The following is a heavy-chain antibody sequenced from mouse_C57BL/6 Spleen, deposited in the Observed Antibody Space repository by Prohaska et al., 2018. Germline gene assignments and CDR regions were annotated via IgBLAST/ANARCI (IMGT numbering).Heavy chain of an antibody. CDR3: ARGNGSSFDD. D-gene: IGHD1-1*01. CDR2: INPNNGGT. CDR1: GYTFTDYN. J-gene: IGHJ2*01. Sequence: IPCKASGYTFTDYNMDWVKQSHGKSLEWIGDINPNNGGTIYNQKFKGKATLTVDKSSSTAYMELRSMTSEDTAVYYCARGNGSSFDDWGQGTTLTVSS. V-gene: IGHV1-18*01.